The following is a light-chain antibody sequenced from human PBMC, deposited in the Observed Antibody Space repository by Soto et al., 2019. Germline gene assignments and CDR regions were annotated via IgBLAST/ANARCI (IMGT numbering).Light chain of an antibody. J-gene: IGKJ3*01. CDR2: DAS. CDR1: QSVSTK. CDR3: QQHNNWPFT. Sequence: EIVMTQSPGTLSVSPGERATLSCRASQSVSTKFAWYQQRPGQPPSLLIYDASTRATGISARFSGSGSGTEFTLTINNLQSEDSAIYYCQQHNNWPFTFGPGTKVEI. V-gene: IGKV3-15*01.